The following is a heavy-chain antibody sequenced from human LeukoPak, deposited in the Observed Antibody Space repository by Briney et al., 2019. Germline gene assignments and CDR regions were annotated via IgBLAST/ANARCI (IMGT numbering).Heavy chain of an antibody. V-gene: IGHV7-4-1*02. J-gene: IGHJ4*02. D-gene: IGHD3-16*01. CDR3: ARDASMINFDY. CDR2: ITTSTGKP. Sequence: GASVKVSYKASGYTFTVYSINWLRPAPGQGLEWMGWITTSTGKPTYAQGFTGRFVFSLDTSVSTTYLHINSLKAEDTAVYYCARDASMINFDYWGQGSLVTVSS. CDR1: GYTFTVYS.